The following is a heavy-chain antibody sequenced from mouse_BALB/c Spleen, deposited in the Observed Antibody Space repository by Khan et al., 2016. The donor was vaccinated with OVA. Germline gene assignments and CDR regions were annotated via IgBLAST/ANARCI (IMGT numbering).Heavy chain of an antibody. CDR2: ILPGSDNT. J-gene: IGHJ3*01. CDR1: GYTFTDYY. V-gene: IGHV1-77*01. CDR3: AREWAAWFQY. D-gene: IGHD2-2*01. Sequence: QVQLKESGAELARPGASVTLSCTASGYTFTDYYINWMRRQTGQGLEWIGEILPGSDNTYYNETFKGKATLTADTSSSTAYMQFSSLTSEDSAVYFCAREWAAWFQYWGQGTMVTVSA.